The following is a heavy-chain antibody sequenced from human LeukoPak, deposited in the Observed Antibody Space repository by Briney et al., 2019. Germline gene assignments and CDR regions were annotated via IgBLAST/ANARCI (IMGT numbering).Heavy chain of an antibody. CDR1: GGSISSGGYY. J-gene: IGHJ5*02. D-gene: IGHD5-12*01. V-gene: IGHV4-61*08. CDR3: ARGVRGGYVGYNWFDP. CDR2: IYYSGST. Sequence: PSQTLSLTCTVSGGSISSGGYYWSWIRQHPGKGLEWIGYIYYSGSTNYNPSLKSRVTISVDTSKNQFSLKLSSVTAADTAVYYCARGVRGGYVGYNWFDPWGQGTLVTVSS.